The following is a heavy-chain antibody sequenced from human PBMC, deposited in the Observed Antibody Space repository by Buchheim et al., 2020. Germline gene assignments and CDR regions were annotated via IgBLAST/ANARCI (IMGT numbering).Heavy chain of an antibody. J-gene: IGHJ6*02. V-gene: IGHV3-23*01. Sequence: EVQVLESGGGLVQPGGSLRLSCAVSGFTFSNYAMNCVRQAPGKGLEWVSAISGSGGNTYYADSVKGRFTIFRDNSKNTLYLQMNGLRAEDTAVYYCAKDGSSSVGGRYGMDVWGPGTT. CDR1: GFTFSNYA. D-gene: IGHD1-26*01. CDR2: ISGSGGNT. CDR3: AKDGSSSVGGRYGMDV.